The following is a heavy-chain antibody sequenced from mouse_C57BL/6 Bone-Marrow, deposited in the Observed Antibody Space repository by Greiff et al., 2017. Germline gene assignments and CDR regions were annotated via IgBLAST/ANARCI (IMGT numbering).Heavy chain of an antibody. Sequence: VQLQQSGAELVRPGASVKLSCTASGFNIKDDYMHWVKQRPEQGLEWIGWIDPGNGDTEYASKFQGKATITADTASNTAYLQLSSLTSEDTAVYYCTTTGSSYAMDYWGQGTSVTVSS. D-gene: IGHD1-1*01. CDR1: GFNIKDDY. J-gene: IGHJ4*01. CDR2: IDPGNGDT. CDR3: TTTGSSYAMDY. V-gene: IGHV14-4*01.